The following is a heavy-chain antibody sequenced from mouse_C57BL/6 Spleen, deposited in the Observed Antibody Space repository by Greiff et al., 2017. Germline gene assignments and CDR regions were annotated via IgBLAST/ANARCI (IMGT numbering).Heavy chain of an antibody. CDR2: ISYDGSN. CDR3: ARGEYSHYAMDY. V-gene: IGHV3-6*01. J-gene: IGHJ4*01. D-gene: IGHD2-10*02. CDR1: GYSITSGYY. Sequence: VQLKESGPGLVKPSQSLSLTCSVTGYSITSGYYWNWIRQFPGNKLEWMGYISYDGSNNYNPSLKNRISITRDTSKNQFFLKLNSVTTEDTATYYCARGEYSHYAMDYWGQGTSVTVSS.